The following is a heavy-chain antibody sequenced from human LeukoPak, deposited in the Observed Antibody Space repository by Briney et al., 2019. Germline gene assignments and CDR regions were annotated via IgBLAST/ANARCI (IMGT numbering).Heavy chain of an antibody. D-gene: IGHD5-18*01. J-gene: IGHJ4*02. Sequence: SETLSLTCAVSGGSSSSSNYYWDWIRQPPGKGLEWIGSIYYSGTTYYNPSLKSRVTVSMDTSKKQFSLKVSSVTAADTAVYYCARLRRGYSYRGDYWGQGTLVTVSS. V-gene: IGHV4-39*01. CDR2: IYYSGTT. CDR1: GGSSSSSNYY. CDR3: ARLRRGYSYRGDY.